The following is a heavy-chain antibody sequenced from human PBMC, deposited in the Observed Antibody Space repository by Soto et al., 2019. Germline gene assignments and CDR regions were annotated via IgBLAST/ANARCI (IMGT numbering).Heavy chain of an antibody. D-gene: IGHD3-10*01. Sequence: SETLSLTCTVSGGSISNSSYYWGCIRQPPGKGLEWIGSIYYSGSTYYNPSLKSRVTISVDTSKNQFSLKLSSVTAADTAVYYCARQGGYYGSGSYRNTYYFDYWGQGTLVTVSS. J-gene: IGHJ4*02. CDR2: IYYSGST. V-gene: IGHV4-39*01. CDR3: ARQGGYYGSGSYRNTYYFDY. CDR1: GGSISNSSYY.